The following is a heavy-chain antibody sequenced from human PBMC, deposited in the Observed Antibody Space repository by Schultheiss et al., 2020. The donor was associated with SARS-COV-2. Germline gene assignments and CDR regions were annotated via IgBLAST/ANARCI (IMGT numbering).Heavy chain of an antibody. V-gene: IGHV4-61*05. CDR3: ARDHGYSSSWSDY. D-gene: IGHD6-13*01. CDR1: GGSISSSSYY. Sequence: SETLSLTCTVSGGSISSSSYYWGWIRQPPGKGLEWIGYIYYSGSTNYNPSLKSRVTISVDTSKNQFSLKLSSVAAADTAVYYCARDHGYSSSWSDYWGQGTLVTVSS. CDR2: IYYSGST. J-gene: IGHJ4*02.